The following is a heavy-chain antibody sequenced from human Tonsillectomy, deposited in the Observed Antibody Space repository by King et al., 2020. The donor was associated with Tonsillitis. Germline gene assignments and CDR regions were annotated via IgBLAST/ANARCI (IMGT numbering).Heavy chain of an antibody. V-gene: IGHV4-39*01. CDR1: GGSISSSSYY. CDR2: IYYSGST. CDR3: ARHAAYSLPSNGMDV. D-gene: IGHD2-21*01. Sequence: LQLQESGPGLVKPSETLSLTCTVSGGSISSSSYYWGWIRQPPGQGLEWIGSIYYSGSTYYNPSLKSRVTISVDTSKNQFSLKLSSVTAADTAVYYCARHAAYSLPSNGMDVWGQGTTVTVSS. J-gene: IGHJ6*02.